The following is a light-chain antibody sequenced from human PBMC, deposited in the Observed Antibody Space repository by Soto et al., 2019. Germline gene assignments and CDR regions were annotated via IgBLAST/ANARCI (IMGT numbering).Light chain of an antibody. CDR1: QTIDRW. CDR2: KAS. Sequence: DIQMTRSPSTLSASVEDRVTLTCRASQTIDRWLAWYQQRPGRAPKLLIHKASTLEGGVPSRFSGSASGTEFTLTISSLQPDDFATYYCLQYIHYPLTFGGGTKVELK. CDR3: LQYIHYPLT. J-gene: IGKJ4*01. V-gene: IGKV1-5*03.